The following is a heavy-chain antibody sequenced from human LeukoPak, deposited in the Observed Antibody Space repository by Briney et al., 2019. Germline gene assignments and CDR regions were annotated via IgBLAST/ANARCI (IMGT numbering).Heavy chain of an antibody. CDR1: GGSISGYY. J-gene: IGHJ3*02. V-gene: IGHV4-59*01. CDR3: ARAPYRDDAFDI. CDR2: IYSSGST. D-gene: IGHD3-16*02. Sequence: KPSETLSLTCTVSGGSISGYYWSWIRQPPGKGLEWIAYIYSSGSTYYNPSLKSRVTISVDTSKNQFSLKLSSVTAADTAVYYCARAPYRDDAFDIWGQGTMVTVS.